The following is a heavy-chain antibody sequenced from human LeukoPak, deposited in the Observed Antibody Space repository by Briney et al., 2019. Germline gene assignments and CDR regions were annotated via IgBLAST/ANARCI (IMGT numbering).Heavy chain of an antibody. D-gene: IGHD6-13*01. CDR1: GDSISSHC. CDR2: ICSDGNT. Sequence: SETLSLTCTVSGDSISSHCWSWIRQPAGKGVEWIGRICSDGNTKYIPSLNSRMTVSVDSSKNQLSLRLSSVTAADTALYYCARGFSNGYFDYWGQGALVTVSS. CDR3: ARGFSNGYFDY. V-gene: IGHV4-4*07. J-gene: IGHJ4*02.